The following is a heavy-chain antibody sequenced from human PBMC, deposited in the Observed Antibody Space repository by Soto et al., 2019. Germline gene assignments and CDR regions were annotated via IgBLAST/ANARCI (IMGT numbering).Heavy chain of an antibody. CDR1: GGTFSSYA. CDR2: IIPISDTT. J-gene: IGHJ6*02. D-gene: IGHD2-2*01. V-gene: IGHV1-69*01. CDR3: ARSQGSSTSLEIYYYCYYGMDV. Sequence: QVQLVQSGAEVKKPGSSGKVSCKASGGTFSSYAISWVRQAPGQGLEWRGGIIPISDTTNYAQKFQGRVTITADESTSTGYMELSSLRSEDTAVYYCARSQGSSTSLEIYYYCYYGMDVWGQGTTVIVSS.